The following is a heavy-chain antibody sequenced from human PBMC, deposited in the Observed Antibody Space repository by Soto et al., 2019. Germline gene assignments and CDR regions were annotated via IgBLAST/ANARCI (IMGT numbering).Heavy chain of an antibody. V-gene: IGHV3-33*01. D-gene: IGHD3-3*01. J-gene: IGHJ6*02. CDR3: ARDASYYSLWSGYYPSRNGMHV. CDR1: GFTFSSFG. CDR2: IWYDGSKK. Sequence: ESGGGVVQPGRSLRLSCAASGFTFSSFGMHWVRQAPGKGLEWVSLIWYDGSKKSYGDSVKGRFTISRDNSRNTVYLQMNSLRADDTAVYYCARDASYYSLWSGYYPSRNGMHVWGQGTTVTASS.